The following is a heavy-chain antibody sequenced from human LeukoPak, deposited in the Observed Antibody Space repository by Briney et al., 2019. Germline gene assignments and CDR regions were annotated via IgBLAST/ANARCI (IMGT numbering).Heavy chain of an antibody. CDR3: AAEITVTGVCDY. D-gene: IGHD4-23*01. Sequence: AETLTLTCTVSGGPISSYYGSWIRQPPGKGLEWIGYIYYSGSTNYNPSLKSRVTKIVGQSKNHSSLKLSSVTAADTAVYYCAAEITVTGVCDYWGQGTLVTVSS. CDR1: GGPISSYY. CDR2: IYYSGST. V-gene: IGHV4-59*01. J-gene: IGHJ4*02.